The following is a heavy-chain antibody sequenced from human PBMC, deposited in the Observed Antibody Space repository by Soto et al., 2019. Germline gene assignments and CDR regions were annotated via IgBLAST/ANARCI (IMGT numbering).Heavy chain of an antibody. D-gene: IGHD2-2*01. CDR3: ARGAVSYCSSTSCYRVYYYYGMDV. J-gene: IGHJ6*02. CDR2: MNPNSGNT. CDR1: GYTFTSYD. Sequence: SVKVSCKASGYTFTSYDINWVRQATGQGLEWMGWMNPNSGNTGYAQKFQGRVTMTRNTSISTAYMELSSLRSEDTAVYYCARGAVSYCSSTSCYRVYYYYGMDVWG. V-gene: IGHV1-8*01.